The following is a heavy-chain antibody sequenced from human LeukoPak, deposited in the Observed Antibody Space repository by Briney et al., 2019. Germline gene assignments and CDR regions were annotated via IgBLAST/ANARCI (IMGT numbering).Heavy chain of an antibody. J-gene: IGHJ4*02. Sequence: ASVKVSCKASGYTFTGYYMHWVRQAPGQGLEWMGWINPNSGGTNYAQKFQGRVTMTRDTSISTAYMELSRLRSDDTAVYYRARDSGGYSGYDTYRQPDYWGQGTLVTVSS. D-gene: IGHD5-12*01. CDR3: ARDSGGYSGYDTYRQPDY. CDR2: INPNSGGT. V-gene: IGHV1-2*02. CDR1: GYTFTGYY.